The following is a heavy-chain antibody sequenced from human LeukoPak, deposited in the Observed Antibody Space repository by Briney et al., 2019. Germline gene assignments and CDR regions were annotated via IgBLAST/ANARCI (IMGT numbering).Heavy chain of an antibody. CDR3: AKGGTTVVDY. CDR2: INSDGSGT. CDR1: GLTISNYW. D-gene: IGHD4-23*01. J-gene: IGHJ4*02. Sequence: GGSLRLSCAASGLTISNYWMHWVRQAPGKGLVWVARINSDGSGTTYADSVKGRFTISRDNAKNTLYLQMNSLRDEDTAVYYCAKGGTTVVDYWGQGTLVTVYS. V-gene: IGHV3-74*01.